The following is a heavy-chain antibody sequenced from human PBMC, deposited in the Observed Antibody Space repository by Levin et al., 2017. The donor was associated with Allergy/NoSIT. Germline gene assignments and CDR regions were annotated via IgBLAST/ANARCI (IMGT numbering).Heavy chain of an antibody. CDR3: ARISVDSYFDY. CDR1: GFTVISNH. J-gene: IGHJ4*02. D-gene: IGHD5-12*01. V-gene: IGHV3-66*01. CDR2: VYSGGST. Sequence: GESLKISCAVSGFTVISNHMSWVRQAPGKGLEWVSVVYSGGSTYYADSVKGRFTISRDNSKNTLYLQMNSLRAEDTAVYYCARISVDSYFDYWGQGTLVTVSS.